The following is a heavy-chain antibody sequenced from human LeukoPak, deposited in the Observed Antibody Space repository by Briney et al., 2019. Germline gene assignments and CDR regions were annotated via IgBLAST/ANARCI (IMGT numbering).Heavy chain of an antibody. CDR1: GYIFTSYG. CDR2: ISAYNGNT. J-gene: IGHJ4*02. Sequence: ASVKVSCKASGYIFTSYGISWVRQAPGQGLEWMGWISAYNGNTNHAQNFQGRVTVTTETSTSTAYMELRSLRSADTAVYYCARDRGTYYDFWSGYHYWGQGTLVTVSS. CDR3: ARDRGTYYDFWSGYHY. D-gene: IGHD3-3*01. V-gene: IGHV1-18*01.